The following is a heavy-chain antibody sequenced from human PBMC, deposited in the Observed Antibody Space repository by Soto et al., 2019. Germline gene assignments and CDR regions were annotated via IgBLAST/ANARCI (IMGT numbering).Heavy chain of an antibody. V-gene: IGHV3-74*01. CDR1: GFTFSSYW. CDR2: INSDGSST. J-gene: IGHJ6*03. Sequence: GGSLRLACAASGFTFSSYWMHWVRQAPGKGLVWVSRINSDGSSTSYADSVKGRFTISRDNAKNTLYLQMNSLRAEDTAVYYCARVPMGPGYYYYYMDVWGKGTTVTVSS. D-gene: IGHD3-10*01. CDR3: ARVPMGPGYYYYYMDV.